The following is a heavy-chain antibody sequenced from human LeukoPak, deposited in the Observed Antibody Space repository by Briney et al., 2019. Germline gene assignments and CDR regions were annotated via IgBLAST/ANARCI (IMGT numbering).Heavy chain of an antibody. J-gene: IGHJ4*02. Sequence: SETLSLTCTVSGYSISSGYYWGWIRQSPGKGLEWIASIYHSGNTYYNPSLKSRVTISVDTSKNQFSLKLSSVTAADTAVYYCARGLDTAMVEPHYFDYWGQGTLVTVSS. D-gene: IGHD5-18*01. CDR3: ARGLDTAMVEPHYFDY. V-gene: IGHV4-38-2*02. CDR2: IYHSGNT. CDR1: GYSISSGYY.